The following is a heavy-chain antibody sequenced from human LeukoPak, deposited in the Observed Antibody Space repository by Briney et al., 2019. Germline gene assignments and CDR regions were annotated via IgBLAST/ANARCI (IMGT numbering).Heavy chain of an antibody. CDR3: AKETRYYYGSGSYWPGYFDL. J-gene: IGHJ2*01. Sequence: GESLRLSCAASGFTFSSYAMSWVRQAPGKGLEWVSAISGSGGSTYYADSVKGRFTISRDNSKNTLYLQMNSLRAEDTAVYYCAKETRYYYGSGSYWPGYFDLWGRGTLVTVSS. CDR1: GFTFSSYA. D-gene: IGHD3-10*01. V-gene: IGHV3-23*01. CDR2: ISGSGGST.